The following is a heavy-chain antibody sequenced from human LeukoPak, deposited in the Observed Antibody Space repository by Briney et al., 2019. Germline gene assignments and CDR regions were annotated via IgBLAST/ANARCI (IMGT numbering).Heavy chain of an antibody. D-gene: IGHD3-10*01. J-gene: IGHJ5*02. CDR1: GFTFSAHS. CDR3: SRNPERGYWFDP. CDR2: ISYDGSIK. Sequence: GGSLRLSCAASGFTFSAHSMHWVRQPPGKGLEWVAFISYDGSIKFYADSLKGRFTISRDNSKKTLYLQINSLRAEDTAVYFCSRNPERGYWFDPWGQGTLVTVSS. V-gene: IGHV3-30-3*01.